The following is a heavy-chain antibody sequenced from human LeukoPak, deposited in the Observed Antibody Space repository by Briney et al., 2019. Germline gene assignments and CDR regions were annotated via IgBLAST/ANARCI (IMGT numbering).Heavy chain of an antibody. CDR3: ARAPDYGGNLDY. D-gene: IGHD4-23*01. CDR2: THYSGDT. Sequence: SETLSLTCTVSGASISSYFWSWIRQPPGKGLEWIGYTHYSGDTNYNPSLKSRVTISVDTSKNQFSLRLTSVTAADTAVYYCARAPDYGGNLDYWGQGTLVTVSS. V-gene: IGHV4-59*01. J-gene: IGHJ4*02. CDR1: GASISSYF.